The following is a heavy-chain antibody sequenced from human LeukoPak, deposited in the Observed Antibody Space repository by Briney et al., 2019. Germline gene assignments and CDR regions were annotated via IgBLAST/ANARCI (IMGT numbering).Heavy chain of an antibody. CDR3: ARADYYYDSSGYFPDAFDI. J-gene: IGHJ3*02. CDR2: IYYSGST. D-gene: IGHD3-22*01. CDR1: GGSISSGGYY. Sequence: ASETLSLTCTVSGGSISSGGYYWSWIRQHPGKGLEWIGYIYYSGSTYYNPSLKSRVTISVDTSKNQFSLKLSSVTAADTAVYYCARADYYYDSSGYFPDAFDIWGQGTMVTVS. V-gene: IGHV4-31*03.